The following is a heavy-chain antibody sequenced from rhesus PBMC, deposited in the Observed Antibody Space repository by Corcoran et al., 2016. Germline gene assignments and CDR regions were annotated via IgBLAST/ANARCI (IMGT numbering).Heavy chain of an antibody. CDR1: GGSVSSSNW. CDR3: ARVRMEVITFDY. V-gene: IGHV4-65*01. D-gene: IGHD3-16*01. CDR2: ISGRGGST. J-gene: IGHJ4*01. Sequence: QVQLQESGPGLVKPSETLSLTCAVSGGSVSSSNWWSWIRQPPGKGLEWIGYISGRGGSTYYNPSRKSRVTISAATSKNQFSLKLSSVTAADTAVYYCARVRMEVITFDYWGQGVLVTVSS.